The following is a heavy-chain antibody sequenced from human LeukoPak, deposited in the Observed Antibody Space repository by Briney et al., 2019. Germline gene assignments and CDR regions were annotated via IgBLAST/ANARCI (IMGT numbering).Heavy chain of an antibody. CDR3: ARREWELAYFDY. Sequence: GGSLRLSCAASGFTFSSSAMHWVRQAPGKGLEYVSAINSNGGSTCYANSVKGRFTISRDNSKNTLYLQMGSLRAEDMAVYYCARREWELAYFDYWGQGTLVTVSS. J-gene: IGHJ4*02. D-gene: IGHD1-26*01. V-gene: IGHV3-64*01. CDR1: GFTFSSSA. CDR2: INSNGGST.